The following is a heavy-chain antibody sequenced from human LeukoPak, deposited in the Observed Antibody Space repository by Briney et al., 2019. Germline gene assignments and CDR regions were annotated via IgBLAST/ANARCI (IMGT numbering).Heavy chain of an antibody. CDR3: TRSTKVVSRTFDY. D-gene: IGHD4-23*01. CDR1: GGTFSSCA. CDR2: IIPILGIA. V-gene: IGHV1-69*04. J-gene: IGHJ4*02. Sequence: SVKVSCKASGGTFSSCAISWVRQAPGQGLEWMGRIIPILGIANYAQKFQGRVTISADESTSTAYMELSSLTSEDTAVYYCTRSTKVVSRTFDYWGQGTLVTVSS.